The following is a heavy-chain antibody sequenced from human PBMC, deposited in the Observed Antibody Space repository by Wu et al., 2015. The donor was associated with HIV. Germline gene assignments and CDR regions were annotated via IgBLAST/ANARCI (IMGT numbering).Heavy chain of an antibody. J-gene: IGHJ6*02. Sequence: QVQLVQSGAEVKKPGSSVKVSCRASGGTFNRYSINWVRQAPGQGLEWMGNIIPFLGTTNYAQRFQGRVTFITDTSTTTVYMDLTSLTFEDTAMYYCARIQLWPQYYYYGMDVWGQGTTVTVSS. CDR2: IIPFLGTT. D-gene: IGHD5-18*01. CDR3: ARIQLWPQYYYYGMDV. CDR1: GGTFNRYS. V-gene: IGHV1-69*05.